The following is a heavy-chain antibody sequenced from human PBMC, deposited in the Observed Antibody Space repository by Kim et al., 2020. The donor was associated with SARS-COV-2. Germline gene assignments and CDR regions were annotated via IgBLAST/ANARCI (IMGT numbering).Heavy chain of an antibody. J-gene: IGHJ4*02. V-gene: IGHV3-23*01. CDR2: ISGSGGST. Sequence: GGSLRLSCAASGFTFSSYAMSWVRQAPGKGLEWVSAISGSGGSTYYADSVKGRFTISRDNSKNTLYLQMNSLRAEDTAVYYCAKGFRCGVEGCYFDYWGQGTLVTVSS. D-gene: IGHD2-21*01. CDR1: GFTFSSYA. CDR3: AKGFRCGVEGCYFDY.